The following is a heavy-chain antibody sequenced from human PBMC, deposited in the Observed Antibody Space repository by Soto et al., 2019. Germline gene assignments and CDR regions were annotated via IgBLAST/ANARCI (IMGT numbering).Heavy chain of an antibody. J-gene: IGHJ3*02. V-gene: IGHV3-66*01. CDR2: IYSGGST. D-gene: IGHD2-15*01. CDR3: AGDGYCSGGSCYAHDAFDI. Sequence: GGSLRLSCAASGFTVSSNYMSWVRQAPGKGLEWVSVIYSGGSTYYADSVKGRFTISRDNSKNTLYLQMNSLRAEGTAVYYCAGDGYCSGGSCYAHDAFDIWGQGTMVTVSS. CDR1: GFTVSSNY.